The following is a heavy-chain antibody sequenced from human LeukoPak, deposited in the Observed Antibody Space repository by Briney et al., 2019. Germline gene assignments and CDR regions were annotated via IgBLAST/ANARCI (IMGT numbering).Heavy chain of an antibody. D-gene: IGHD3-3*01. J-gene: IGHJ4*02. Sequence: PGGSLRLSCAASGFTFSDYYMTWIRQAPGKGLEWVSYISSSGTTIYYADSVKGRFTISRDNAENSLYLQMNSLRAEDTAVYYCARDGYDFWSGYYYFDYWGQGTLVTVSS. CDR1: GFTFSDYY. CDR3: ARDGYDFWSGYYYFDY. CDR2: ISSSGTTI. V-gene: IGHV3-11*04.